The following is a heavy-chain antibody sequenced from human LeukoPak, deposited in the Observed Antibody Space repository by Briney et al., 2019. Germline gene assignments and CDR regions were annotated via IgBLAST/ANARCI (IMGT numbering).Heavy chain of an antibody. V-gene: IGHV1-18*01. CDR2: ISAYNGNT. D-gene: IGHD1-26*01. J-gene: IGHJ4*02. Sequence: ASVKVSCKASGYTFTSYGISWVRQAPGQGLEWMGWISAYNGNTNYAQKLQGRVTMTTDTSTSTAYMELRSLRSDDTAVYYCARGPLGARLLGGLNYWGQGTLVTVSS. CDR1: GYTFTSYG. CDR3: ARGPLGARLLGGLNY.